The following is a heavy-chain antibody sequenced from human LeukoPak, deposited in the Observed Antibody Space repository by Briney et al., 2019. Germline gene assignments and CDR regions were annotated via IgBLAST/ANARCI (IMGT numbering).Heavy chain of an antibody. Sequence: PGGSLRLSCAASGFTFSSYGMHWVRQAPGKGLEWVAFIRYDGSNKYYADSVKGRFTISRDNSKNTLYLQMNSLRAEDAAVYYCAKAPYCSSTSCYKSDFDYWGQGTLVTVSS. J-gene: IGHJ4*02. V-gene: IGHV3-30*02. CDR1: GFTFSSYG. D-gene: IGHD2-2*02. CDR3: AKAPYCSSTSCYKSDFDY. CDR2: IRYDGSNK.